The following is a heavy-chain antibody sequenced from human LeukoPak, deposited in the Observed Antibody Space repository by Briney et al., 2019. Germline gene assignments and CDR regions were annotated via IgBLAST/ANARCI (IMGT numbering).Heavy chain of an antibody. V-gene: IGHV1-8*03. Sequence: ASVKVSCKASGYTFTSYDINWVRQATGQGLEWMGWMNPNSGNTGYAQKFQGRVTITRNTSISTAYMELSSLRSEDTAVYYCARAPMVRARRYYYYMDVWGRGTTVTVSS. D-gene: IGHD3-10*01. CDR2: MNPNSGNT. CDR1: GYTFTSYD. J-gene: IGHJ6*03. CDR3: ARAPMVRARRYYYYMDV.